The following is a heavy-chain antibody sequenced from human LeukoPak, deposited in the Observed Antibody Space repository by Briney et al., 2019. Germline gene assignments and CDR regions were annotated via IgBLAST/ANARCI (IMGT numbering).Heavy chain of an antibody. CDR3: ARDRVVPAAIPTLSDAFDI. V-gene: IGHV4-59*12. Sequence: PSETLSLTCSVSGDSISSYYWSWIRQPPGKGLEWIGYISYSGDTNYNPSFKSRVTMSVDTSKNQFSLKLSSVTAADTAVYYCARDRVVPAAIPTLSDAFDIWGQGTMVTVSS. J-gene: IGHJ3*02. D-gene: IGHD2-2*02. CDR1: GDSISSYY. CDR2: ISYSGDT.